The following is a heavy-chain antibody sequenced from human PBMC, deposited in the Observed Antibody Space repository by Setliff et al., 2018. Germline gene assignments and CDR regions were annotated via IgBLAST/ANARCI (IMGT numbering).Heavy chain of an antibody. J-gene: IGHJ4*02. CDR1: GYSFTSHY. D-gene: IGHD2-8*01. V-gene: IGHV1-46*01. CDR2: INPTGGST. CDR3: SRLVRFCTRTACQRLSGGEF. Sequence: ASVKVSCKTSGYSFTSHYMHWVRQAPGQGLEWMGLINPTGGSTSYAQKFEGRVTMTRDTSTSTVYMELNSLTSDDTAVYYCSRLVRFCTRTACQRLSGGEFWGQGTLVTVSS.